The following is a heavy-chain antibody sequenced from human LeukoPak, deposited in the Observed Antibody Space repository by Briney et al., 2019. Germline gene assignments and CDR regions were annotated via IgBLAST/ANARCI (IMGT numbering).Heavy chain of an antibody. CDR1: GFTFSSYS. V-gene: IGHV3-21*01. J-gene: IGHJ6*04. CDR3: ARDRAEAFDI. Sequence: SGGSLRLSCAASGFTFSSYSMNWVRQAPGKGLEWVSSISSSSSYIYYADSVKGRFTISRDNAKNSLYLQMNSLRAEDTAVYYCARDRAEAFDIWGKGTTVTVSS. D-gene: IGHD3-9*01. CDR2: ISSSSSYI.